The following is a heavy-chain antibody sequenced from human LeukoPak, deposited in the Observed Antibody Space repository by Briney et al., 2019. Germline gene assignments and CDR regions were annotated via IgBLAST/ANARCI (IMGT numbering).Heavy chain of an antibody. D-gene: IGHD3-22*01. CDR2: IYHSGST. V-gene: IGHV4-4*02. J-gene: IGHJ4*02. CDR3: AGFYDSSGYYMSSPFDY. Sequence: PSETLSLTCAVSGGSNSSSNWWSWVRQPPGKGLEWIGEIYHSGSTNYNPSLKSRVTISVDTSKNQFSLKLSSVTAADTAVYYCAGFYDSSGYYMSSPFDYWGQGTLVTVSS. CDR1: GGSNSSSNW.